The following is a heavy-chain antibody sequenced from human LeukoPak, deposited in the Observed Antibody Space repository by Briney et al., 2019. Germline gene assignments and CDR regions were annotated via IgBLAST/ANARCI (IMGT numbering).Heavy chain of an antibody. CDR3: ARDGSSWSGGTWFDP. CDR2: IYHSGST. D-gene: IGHD6-13*01. Sequence: SETQSLTCTVSGYSISSGYYWGWIRQPPGKGLELIGTIYHSGSTYYNPSLKSRVTISVDTSKNQFSLKLSSVTAADTAVYYCARDGSSWSGGTWFDPWGQGTLVTVSS. J-gene: IGHJ5*02. V-gene: IGHV4-38-2*02. CDR1: GYSISSGYY.